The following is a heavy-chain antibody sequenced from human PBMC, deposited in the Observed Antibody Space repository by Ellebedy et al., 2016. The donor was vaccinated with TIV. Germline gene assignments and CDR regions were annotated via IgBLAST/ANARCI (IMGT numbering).Heavy chain of an antibody. J-gene: IGHJ4*02. V-gene: IGHV1-18*01. CDR1: GYTFTSYG. D-gene: IGHD3-16*02. Sequence: ASVKVSXXASGYTFTSYGISWVRQAPGQGLEWMGWISAYNGNTNYAQKLQGRVTMTTDTSTSTAYMELRSLRSDDTAVYYCARVPDYDYIWGSYRPGYFDYWGQGTLVTVSS. CDR3: ARVPDYDYIWGSYRPGYFDY. CDR2: ISAYNGNT.